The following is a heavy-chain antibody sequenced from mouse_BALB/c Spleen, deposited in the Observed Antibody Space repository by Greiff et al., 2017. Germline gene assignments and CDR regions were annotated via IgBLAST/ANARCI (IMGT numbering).Heavy chain of an antibody. CDR2: IRLKSDNYAT. Sequence: EVKLQESGGGLVQPGGSMKLSCVASGFTFSSYWMSWVRQSPEKGLEWVAEIRLKSDNYATHYAESVKGKFTISRDDSKSRLYLQMNSLRAEDTGIYYCTGDLYWYFDVWGAGTTVTVSS. CDR1: GFTFSSYW. J-gene: IGHJ1*01. V-gene: IGHV6-3*01. CDR3: TGDLYWYFDV.